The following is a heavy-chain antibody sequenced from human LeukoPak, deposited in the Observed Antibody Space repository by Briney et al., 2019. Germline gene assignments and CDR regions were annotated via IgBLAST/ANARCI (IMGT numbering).Heavy chain of an antibody. CDR3: AKRGSGIVFYFDY. Sequence: PSETLSLTCTVSGGSIRSSYYYWGWIRQPPGKGLEWVSAISGSGGSTYYADSVKGRFTISRDNSKNTLYLQMNSLRAEDTAVYYCAKRGSGIVFYFDYWGQGTLVTVSS. CDR1: GGSIRSSYYY. V-gene: IGHV3-23*01. D-gene: IGHD3-10*01. CDR2: ISGSGGST. J-gene: IGHJ4*02.